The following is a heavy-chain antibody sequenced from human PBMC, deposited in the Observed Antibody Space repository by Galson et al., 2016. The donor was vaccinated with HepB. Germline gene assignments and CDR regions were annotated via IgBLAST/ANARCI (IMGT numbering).Heavy chain of an antibody. D-gene: IGHD1-14*01. CDR2: IDWDDDK. Sequence: PALVKPTQTLTLTCTFSGFSLSTSGMRVSWIRQSPGKALEWLARIDWDDDKFYSTSLKTRLTISKDTSKNQVVLTMTNMDPVDTATYYCARMTPAGAFDIWGQGTMVTVSS. V-gene: IGHV2-70*04. J-gene: IGHJ3*02. CDR3: ARMTPAGAFDI. CDR1: GFSLSTSGMR.